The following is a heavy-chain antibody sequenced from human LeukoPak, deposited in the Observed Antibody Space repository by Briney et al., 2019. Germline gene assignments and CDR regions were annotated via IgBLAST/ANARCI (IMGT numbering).Heavy chain of an antibody. CDR3: TLWSTFSYYYYGMDV. CDR1: GFTVSSNE. D-gene: IGHD2-8*02. V-gene: IGHV3-15*01. CDR2: IKSKTDGGTT. J-gene: IGHJ6*02. Sequence: GGSLRLSCAASGFTVSSNEMSWVRQAPGKGLEWVGRIKSKTDGGTTDYAAPVKGRFTISRDDSKNTLYVQMNSLKTEDTAVYYCTLWSTFSYYYYGMDVWGQGTTVTVSS.